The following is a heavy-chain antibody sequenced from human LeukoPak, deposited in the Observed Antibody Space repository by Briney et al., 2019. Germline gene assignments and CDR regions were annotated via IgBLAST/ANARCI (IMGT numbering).Heavy chain of an antibody. CDR2: IYYSGST. Sequence: PSETLSLTCTASGGSISSYCWTWIRQSPGKGLEWIGYIYYSGSTNYNPSLKSRVTISVDTSKNQFSLKLSSVTAADTAVYYCARRGGDFTYYFDYWGQGTLVTVSS. D-gene: IGHD4-17*01. V-gene: IGHV4-59*08. CDR1: GGSISSYC. J-gene: IGHJ4*02. CDR3: ARRGGDFTYYFDY.